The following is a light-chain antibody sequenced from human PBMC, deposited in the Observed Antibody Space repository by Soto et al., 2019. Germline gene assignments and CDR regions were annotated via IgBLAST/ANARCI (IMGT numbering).Light chain of an antibody. Sequence: QPVLTHAVSVSGAHRDARRIFSTETSSDVGGYNFVSWYQQHPGKVPKLLIYDVNHRPSGVPDRFSGSKSGNTAALTISGLQAEDEADYYCCSYTSSDTRVFGTGTKFTVL. J-gene: IGLJ1*01. V-gene: IGLV2-14*03. CDR1: SSDVGGYNF. CDR2: DVN. CDR3: CSYTSSDTRV.